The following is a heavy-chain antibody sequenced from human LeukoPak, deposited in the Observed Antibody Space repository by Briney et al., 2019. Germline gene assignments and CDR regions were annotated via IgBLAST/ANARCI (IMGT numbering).Heavy chain of an antibody. CDR3: ARLLRWYPRTNLGYYYYMDV. V-gene: IGHV4-34*01. CDR2: INHSGST. Sequence: SETLSLTCTVSGGSFSGYYWSWIRQPPGKGLEWIGEINHSGSTNYNPSLKSRVTISVDTSKNQFSLKLSSVTAADTAVYYCARLLRWYPRTNLGYYYYMDVWGKGTTVTISS. D-gene: IGHD4-23*01. CDR1: GGSFSGYY. J-gene: IGHJ6*03.